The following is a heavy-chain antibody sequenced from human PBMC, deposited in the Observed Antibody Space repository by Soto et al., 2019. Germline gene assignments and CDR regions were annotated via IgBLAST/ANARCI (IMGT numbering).Heavy chain of an antibody. J-gene: IGHJ3*02. V-gene: IGHV3-74*01. CDR1: GFTFSSYW. CDR2: IKTDGPDT. Sequence: EVQLVESGGGLVQPGGSLRLSCAVSGFTFSSYWMHWVRQAPGKGLMWVSRIKTDGPDTHYADSVKGRFTICRDNAKNTLYLQMNSLRGEDTAVYYCARPRTSDWAYDIWGQGTMVIVSS. CDR3: ARPRTSDWAYDI. D-gene: IGHD3-9*01.